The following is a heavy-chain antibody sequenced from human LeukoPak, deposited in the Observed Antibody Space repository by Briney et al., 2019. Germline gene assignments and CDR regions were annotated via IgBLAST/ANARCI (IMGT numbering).Heavy chain of an antibody. J-gene: IGHJ4*02. CDR3: ASTPFLDGYNHRGYFDY. CDR2: IKQDGREK. D-gene: IGHD5-24*01. V-gene: IGHV3-7*01. Sequence: GGSLRLSCAASGFTLSGYWMSWVRQAPGKGLECVANIKQDGREKYYVDSVKGRFTISRDNAKTSLYLQMNSLRAEDTAVYYCASTPFLDGYNHRGYFDYWGQGTLVTVSS. CDR1: GFTLSGYW.